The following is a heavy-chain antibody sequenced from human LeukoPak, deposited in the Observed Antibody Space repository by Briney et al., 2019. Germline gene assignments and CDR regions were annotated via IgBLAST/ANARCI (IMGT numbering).Heavy chain of an antibody. CDR2: IKEDGSQK. CDR3: ARIGYSSSCTDY. CDR1: GFTFSNYW. V-gene: IGHV3-7*01. J-gene: IGHJ4*02. Sequence: PGGSLRLSCAASGFTFSNYWMTWVRQAPGKGLEWVANIKEDGSQKYYGDSVKGRFTISRDNAKNSVYLQMNSLRAGDTAVYYCARIGYSSSCTDYWGQGTLVTVSS. D-gene: IGHD2-2*01.